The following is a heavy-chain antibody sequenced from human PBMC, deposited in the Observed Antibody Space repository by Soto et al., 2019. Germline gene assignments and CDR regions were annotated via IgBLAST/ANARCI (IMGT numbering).Heavy chain of an antibody. D-gene: IGHD2-15*01. Sequence: QVQLQESGPGLVKPSETLSLTCTVSGGSVSSGSYYWSWIRQPPGKGLEWIGYIYYSGSTNYNPSLKSRVTITVDTSKNQFSLKLSSVTAADTAVYYCARDREYCSGGSCYRYYYYYGMDVWGQGTTVTVSS. V-gene: IGHV4-61*01. CDR2: IYYSGST. CDR3: ARDREYCSGGSCYRYYYYYGMDV. CDR1: GGSVSSGSYY. J-gene: IGHJ6*02.